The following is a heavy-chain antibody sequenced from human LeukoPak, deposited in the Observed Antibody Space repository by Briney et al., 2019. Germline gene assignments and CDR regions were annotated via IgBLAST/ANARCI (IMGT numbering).Heavy chain of an antibody. Sequence: SETLSLTCTVSGGSISSSSYYWGWIRQPPGKGLEWIGSIYYTGSTRYNPSFKSRVTMSVDTSKNKVSLNVTSVTAADAAVYYCARHHYFDSSVPQWGQGTLVAVSS. CDR2: IYYTGST. D-gene: IGHD3-22*01. J-gene: IGHJ1*01. CDR3: ARHHYFDSSVPQ. CDR1: GGSISSSSYY. V-gene: IGHV4-39*01.